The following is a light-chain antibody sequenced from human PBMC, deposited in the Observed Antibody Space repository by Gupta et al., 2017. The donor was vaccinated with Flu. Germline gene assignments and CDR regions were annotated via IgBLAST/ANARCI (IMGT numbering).Light chain of an antibody. CDR1: QSLRVW. Sequence: DIQLTQSPSTVSASVGDRVSITCRASQSLRVWLAWFQQKPGKAPELLIYKVSNLHSGVPSRFSGSGSGTEFTLTISSLQPDDFATYYCQQFNSYPWTFGQGTKVDLK. CDR2: KVS. CDR3: QQFNSYPWT. V-gene: IGKV1-5*03. J-gene: IGKJ1*01.